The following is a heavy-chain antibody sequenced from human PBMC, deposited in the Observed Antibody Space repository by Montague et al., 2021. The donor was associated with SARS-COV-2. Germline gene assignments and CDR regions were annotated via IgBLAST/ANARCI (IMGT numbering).Heavy chain of an antibody. CDR3: ARLLRSCTNGVCRTYYYYAIDV. Sequence: SETLSLTCTVSGGSISGYYWSWIRQPPGKGLEWIGYIYYSGSTKYNPFLESRVTVSVDRSKNQVSLKLSSVTAADTAVYYCARLLRSCTNGVCRTYYYYAIDVWVQGTTITVSS. CDR2: IYYSGST. V-gene: IGHV4-59*01. CDR1: GGSISGYY. D-gene: IGHD2-8*01. J-gene: IGHJ6*02.